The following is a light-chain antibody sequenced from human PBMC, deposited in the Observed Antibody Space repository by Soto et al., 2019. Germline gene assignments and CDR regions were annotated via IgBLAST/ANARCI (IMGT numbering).Light chain of an antibody. CDR2: DTS. V-gene: IGKV3-20*01. J-gene: IGKJ1*01. Sequence: EIVLTQSPGTVSLSPGERATLSCRASQSVRDNYLAWYQQKPGQAPSLLIFDTSRRATGIPDRFTGSGSGTDFALTISRVEPQDIAVYFCQQYGSSIGTCGQWPQVDI. CDR1: QSVRDNY. CDR3: QQYGSSIGT.